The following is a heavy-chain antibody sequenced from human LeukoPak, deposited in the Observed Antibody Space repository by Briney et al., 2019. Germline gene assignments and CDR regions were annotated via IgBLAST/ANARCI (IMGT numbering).Heavy chain of an antibody. V-gene: IGHV5-51*01. D-gene: IGHD2-15*01. J-gene: IGHJ3*02. CDR1: GYSFTGYW. CDR2: IYPGDSDT. Sequence: PGESLQISCKGSGYSFTGYWIGWVRQMPGKGLEWMGIIYPGDSDTRYSPSFQGQVTISADKSISTAYLQWSSLKASDTAMYYCARYCSGGSCYDAPDAFDIWGQGTMVTVSS. CDR3: ARYCSGGSCYDAPDAFDI.